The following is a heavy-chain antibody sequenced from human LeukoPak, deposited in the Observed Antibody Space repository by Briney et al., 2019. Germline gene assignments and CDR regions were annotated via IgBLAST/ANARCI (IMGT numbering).Heavy chain of an antibody. CDR1: GGSISSYY. CDR2: IYYSGST. D-gene: IGHD5-18*01. J-gene: IGHJ4*02. V-gene: IGHV4-59*01. CDR3: ARGAAMGY. Sequence: SETQSLTCTVSGGSISSYYWSWIRQPPGKGLEWIGYIYYSGSTNYNPSLKSRVTISVDTSKNQFSLKLSSVTAADTAVYYCARGAAMGYWGQGTLVTVSS.